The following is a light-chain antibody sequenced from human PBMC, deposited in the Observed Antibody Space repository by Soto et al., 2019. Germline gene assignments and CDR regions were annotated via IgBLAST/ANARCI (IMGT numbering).Light chain of an antibody. Sequence: DIQMTQSPSSLSASVGDRVTITCRASQSISSYLNWYQQKPGKAPNLLIYAASSLQSGVPSRFSGSRSGTDFTLTISSLQPEDFATYYCQQSYSSSWTFGQGTTVEIK. CDR1: QSISSY. J-gene: IGKJ1*01. CDR3: QQSYSSSWT. V-gene: IGKV1-39*01. CDR2: AAS.